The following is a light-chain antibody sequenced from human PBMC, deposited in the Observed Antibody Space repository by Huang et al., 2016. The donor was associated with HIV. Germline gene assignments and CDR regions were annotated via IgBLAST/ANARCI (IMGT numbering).Light chain of an antibody. Sequence: EIVLTQSPDILSLSPGERATLSCRASQNIRSSYVAWYQQKHGQPPRLIIYGASTRAPGIPERFSGTGSGTDFTLTISRLEPEDFASYYCQQYGYFTFGQGTKLEMK. CDR2: GAS. V-gene: IGKV3-20*01. CDR1: QNIRSSY. CDR3: QQYGYFT. J-gene: IGKJ2*01.